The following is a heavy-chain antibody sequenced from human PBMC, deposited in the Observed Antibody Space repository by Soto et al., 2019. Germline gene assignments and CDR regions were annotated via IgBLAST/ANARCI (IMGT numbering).Heavy chain of an antibody. Sequence: GGSLRLSCAASGFTFSNAWMNWVRQAPGKGLEWVGRIKSKTDGGTTDYAAPVKGRFTISRDDSKNTLYLQMNSLKTEDTAVYYCTTDSQTTVTTLYYYYGMDVWGQGTTVTVSS. V-gene: IGHV3-15*07. D-gene: IGHD4-17*01. J-gene: IGHJ6*02. CDR2: IKSKTDGGTT. CDR1: GFTFSNAW. CDR3: TTDSQTTVTTLYYYYGMDV.